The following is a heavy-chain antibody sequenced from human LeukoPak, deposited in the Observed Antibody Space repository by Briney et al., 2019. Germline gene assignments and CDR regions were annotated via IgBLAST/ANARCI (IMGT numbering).Heavy chain of an antibody. CDR1: GYTFTSYG. D-gene: IGHD6-13*01. Sequence: GASVKVSCKASGYTFTSYGISWVRQAPGQGLEWMGWISAYNGNTNYAQKLQGRVTITRNTSISTAYMELSSLRSEDTAVYYCAGSAGNMDHDAFDIWGQGTMVTVSS. V-gene: IGHV1-18*01. CDR3: AGSAGNMDHDAFDI. CDR2: ISAYNGNT. J-gene: IGHJ3*02.